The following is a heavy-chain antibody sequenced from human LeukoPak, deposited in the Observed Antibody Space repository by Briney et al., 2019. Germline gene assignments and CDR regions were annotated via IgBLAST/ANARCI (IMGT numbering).Heavy chain of an antibody. CDR2: ISSSSSYV. CDR1: GFSFSSYA. V-gene: IGHV3-21*01. Sequence: GGSLRLSCAASGFSFSSYAMSWVRQAPGKGLEWVSSISSSSSYVYHADSVKGRFTTSRDNAENSVFLQMNSLRAEDTAVYYCARDRNAALALDYWGQGTLVTVSS. D-gene: IGHD6-19*01. CDR3: ARDRNAALALDY. J-gene: IGHJ4*02.